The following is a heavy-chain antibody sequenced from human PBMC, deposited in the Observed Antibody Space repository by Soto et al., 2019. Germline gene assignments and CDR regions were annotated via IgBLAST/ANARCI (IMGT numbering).Heavy chain of an antibody. V-gene: IGHV4-59*01. J-gene: IGHJ5*02. CDR1: GGSISSYY. CDR3: ARGLHEIYWDSNLKWFDL. Sequence: SETLSLTCTVSGGSISSYYWSWIRQPPGKGLEWIGYIYYSGSTNYNPSLKSRVTISVDTSKNQFSLKLSSVTAADTAVYYCARGLHEIYWDSNLKWFDLWGQGTLVTVSS. CDR2: IYYSGST. D-gene: IGHD3-22*01.